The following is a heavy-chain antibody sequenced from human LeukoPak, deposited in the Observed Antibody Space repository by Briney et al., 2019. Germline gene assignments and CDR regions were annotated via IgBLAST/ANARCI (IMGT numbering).Heavy chain of an antibody. J-gene: IGHJ5*02. CDR3: ARSDYEYSWLDP. Sequence: GASVKVSCKASGYTFTSYDINWVRQATGQGLEWMGWMNPNSGNTGYAQKFQGRVTITRNISISTAYMELSSLRSEDTAVYYCARSDYEYSWLDPWGQGTLVTVSS. CDR2: MNPNSGNT. D-gene: IGHD5-12*01. V-gene: IGHV1-8*03. CDR1: GYTFTSYD.